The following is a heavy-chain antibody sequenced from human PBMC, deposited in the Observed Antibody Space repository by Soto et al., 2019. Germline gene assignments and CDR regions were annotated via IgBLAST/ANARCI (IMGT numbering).Heavy chain of an antibody. D-gene: IGHD3-10*01. CDR2: IIPIFGTR. CDR1: GGTFSSYA. J-gene: IGHJ6*03. Sequence: SVKVSCKASGGTFSSYAISWVRQAPGQGLEWMGGIIPIFGTRNYEQRFQGRVTITADESTGTAYMELSSLRSEDTAVYYCARSDRDYYGSGTYYYYYMDVWGKGTTVTVSS. V-gene: IGHV1-69*13. CDR3: ARSDRDYYGSGTYYYYYMDV.